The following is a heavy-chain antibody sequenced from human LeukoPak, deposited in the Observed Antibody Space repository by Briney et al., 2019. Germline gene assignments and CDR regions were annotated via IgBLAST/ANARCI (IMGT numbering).Heavy chain of an antibody. J-gene: IGHJ4*02. CDR3: ARDRDGTGNYPLDY. CDR2: ISGSGGGP. V-gene: IGHV3-23*01. Sequence: GGSLRPSCAASGFTFSNYWMTWVRRAPGKGLEWVSGISGSGGGPYYADSVKGRFTISRDNSKNTLYLQMNSLRADDTAVYYCARDRDGTGNYPLDYWGQGTLVIVSS. D-gene: IGHD3-10*01. CDR1: GFTFSNYW.